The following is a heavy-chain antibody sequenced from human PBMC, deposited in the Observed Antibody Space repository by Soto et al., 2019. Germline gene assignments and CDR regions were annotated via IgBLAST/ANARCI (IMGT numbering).Heavy chain of an antibody. CDR2: IRSKANNSAT. J-gene: IGHJ4*02. V-gene: IGHV3-73*01. Sequence: EVQLVESGGGLVQPGESLKLSCAVSGFTFSGSAMHWVRQASGKGLEWVGRIRSKANNSATAYAASVKGRFTISRDDSKNTAYLQMNSLKSEDTAVYYCTRGYGDYVRDYWGQGTLVTVSS. CDR1: GFTFSGSA. D-gene: IGHD4-17*01. CDR3: TRGYGDYVRDY.